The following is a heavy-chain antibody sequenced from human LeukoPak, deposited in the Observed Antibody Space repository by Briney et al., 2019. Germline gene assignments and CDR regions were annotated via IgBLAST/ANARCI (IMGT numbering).Heavy chain of an antibody. CDR3: AKETYYYGSGSYYKSAFDI. CDR1: GGTFSRNA. D-gene: IGHD3-10*01. Sequence: ASVKVSCKASGGTFSRNAISWVRQAPGQGLEWMGGIIPIFGTANYAQKFQGRVTITADKSTSTAYMELSSLKSEDTAVYYCAKETYYYGSGSYYKSAFDIWGQGTMVTVSS. J-gene: IGHJ3*02. V-gene: IGHV1-69*06. CDR2: IIPIFGTA.